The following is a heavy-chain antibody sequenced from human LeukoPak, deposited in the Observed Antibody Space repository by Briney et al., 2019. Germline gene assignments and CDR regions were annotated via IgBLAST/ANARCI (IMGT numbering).Heavy chain of an antibody. Sequence: GGSLRLSCAASGFTFSNYAMPWVRQAPGKGLEYVSAIGGNGDTSYYADSVKGRFTISRDNSKNTVYLQMGSLRTEDMAVYYCATRHEYSYPYWGQGTLVTVSS. V-gene: IGHV3-64*02. CDR1: GFTFSNYA. CDR3: ATRHEYSYPY. D-gene: IGHD5-18*01. J-gene: IGHJ4*02. CDR2: IGGNGDTS.